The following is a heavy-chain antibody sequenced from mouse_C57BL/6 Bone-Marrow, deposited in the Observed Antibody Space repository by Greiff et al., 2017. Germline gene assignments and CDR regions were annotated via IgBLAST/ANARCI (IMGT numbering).Heavy chain of an antibody. CDR2: IRSKSSNYAT. Sequence: EVNVVESGGGLVQPKGSLKLSCAASGFTFNTYAMHWVRQAPGQGLEWVARIRSKSSNYATYYADSVKDRFTISRDDSKSMLYLQMNNLKNEDTAMYYCVRDSSGFAYWGQGTLVTVSA. V-gene: IGHV10-3*01. CDR1: GFTFNTYA. J-gene: IGHJ3*01. D-gene: IGHD3-2*02. CDR3: VRDSSGFAY.